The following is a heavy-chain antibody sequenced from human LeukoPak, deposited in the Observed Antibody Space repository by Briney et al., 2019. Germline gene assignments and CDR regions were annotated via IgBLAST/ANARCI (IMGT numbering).Heavy chain of an antibody. D-gene: IGHD3-10*01. CDR2: IDPNDSYT. CDR1: GYSFTSYC. V-gene: IGHV5-10-1*01. J-gene: IGHJ4*02. CDR3: ARHGYYGSGSYYSFDY. Sequence: AESLRISCKGSGYSFTSYCISWVRQMPGKGLEWMGRIDPNDSYTNYSPSFQGHVTISADKSIRTTYRQWSSLTASCTAMYYCARHGYYGSGSYYSFDYWGQGTLVTVSS.